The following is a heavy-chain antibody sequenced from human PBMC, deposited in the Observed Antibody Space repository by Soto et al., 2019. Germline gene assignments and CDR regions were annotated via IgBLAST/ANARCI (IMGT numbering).Heavy chain of an antibody. V-gene: IGHV3-21*01. Sequence: GGSLRLSCAASGFTFSSYSMNWVRQAPGKGLEWVSSISRSSSYIYYADSVKGRFTISRDNAKNSLYLQMNSLRAEDTAVYYCARDPIIAMVRGVINWFDPWGQGTLVTVSS. J-gene: IGHJ5*02. CDR2: ISRSSSYI. CDR1: GFTFSSYS. CDR3: ARDPIIAMVRGVINWFDP. D-gene: IGHD3-10*01.